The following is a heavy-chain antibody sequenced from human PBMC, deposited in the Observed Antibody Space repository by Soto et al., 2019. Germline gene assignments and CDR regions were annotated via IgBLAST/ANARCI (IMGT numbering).Heavy chain of an antibody. D-gene: IGHD2-8*01. Sequence: QVQLQQWGAGLLKPSETLSLTCAVYGGSFSGYYWIWIRQPPGKGLEWIGEINHSGSTNYNPSLKRRVARPVDTSKDQFSLKLGSVTAADTAVYYCARGTKRVPDSWGQGTLVTVSS. CDR1: GGSFSGYY. V-gene: IGHV4-34*01. CDR3: ARGTKRVPDS. J-gene: IGHJ5*01. CDR2: INHSGST.